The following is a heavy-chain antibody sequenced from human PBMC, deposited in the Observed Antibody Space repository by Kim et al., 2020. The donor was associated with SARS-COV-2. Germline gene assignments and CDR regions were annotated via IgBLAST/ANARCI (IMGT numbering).Heavy chain of an antibody. J-gene: IGHJ6*02. CDR1: GFTFGDYA. CDR3: AKDRGLGTIYYGMDV. Sequence: GGSLRLSCAASGFTFGDYAMHWVRQAPGKGLEWVSGISWNSGSIGYADSVKGRFTISRDNAKNSLYLQMNSLRAEDTALYYCAKDRGLGTIYYGMDVWGQGTTVTVSS. CDR2: ISWNSGSI. V-gene: IGHV3-9*01. D-gene: IGHD3-9*01.